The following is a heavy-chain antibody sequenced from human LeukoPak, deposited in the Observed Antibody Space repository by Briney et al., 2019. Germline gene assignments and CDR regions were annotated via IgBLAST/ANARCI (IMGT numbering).Heavy chain of an antibody. CDR1: GFTFSSYW. D-gene: IGHD3-22*01. J-gene: IGHJ4*02. CDR3: ARDPPYYYDSSGF. V-gene: IGHV3-7*01. Sequence: GGSLGLSCAASGFTFSSYWMSWVRQAPGKGLEWVANIKQDGSEKYYVDSVKGRFTISRDNAKNSLYLQMNSLRAEDTAVYYCARDPPYYYDSSGFWGQGTLVTVSS. CDR2: IKQDGSEK.